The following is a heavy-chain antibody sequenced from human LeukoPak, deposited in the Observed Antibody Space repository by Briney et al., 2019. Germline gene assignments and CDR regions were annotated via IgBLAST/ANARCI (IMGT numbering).Heavy chain of an antibody. Sequence: PSETLSLTCTVSGGSISSGSYYWSWIRQPAGKGLEWIGRIYTSGSTNYNPSLKSRVTISVDTSKNQFSLKLSSVTAADTAVYYCAARITMVRGVIGYYYYMDVWGKGTTVTVSS. V-gene: IGHV4-61*02. CDR3: AARITMVRGVIGYYYYMDV. J-gene: IGHJ6*03. D-gene: IGHD3-10*01. CDR1: GGSISSGSYY. CDR2: IYTSGST.